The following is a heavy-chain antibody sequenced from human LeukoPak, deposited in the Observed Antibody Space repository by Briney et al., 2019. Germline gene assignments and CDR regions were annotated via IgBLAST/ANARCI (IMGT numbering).Heavy chain of an antibody. CDR2: INHSGST. CDR1: GGSFSGYY. D-gene: IGHD5-12*01. V-gene: IGHV4-34*01. J-gene: IGHJ5*02. Sequence: SETLSLTCAVYGGSFSGYYWSWIRQPPGKGLEWIGEINHSGSTNYNPPLKSRVTISLDTSKNQFSLKMNSVTAADTAVYYCARDFGHIVPRFDPWGQGTLVTVSS. CDR3: ARDFGHIVPRFDP.